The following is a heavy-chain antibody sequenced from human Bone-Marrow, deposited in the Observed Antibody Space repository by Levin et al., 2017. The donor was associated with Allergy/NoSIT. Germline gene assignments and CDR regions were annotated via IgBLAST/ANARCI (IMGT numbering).Heavy chain of an antibody. J-gene: IGHJ4*02. V-gene: IGHV3-30*04. CDR3: ARDGEREPQKTLDY. Sequence: LSLTCAVSGFAFRSYAMHWVRQAPGKGLEWVAVISYDGSTKYYTPSVKGRFTISRDNSKNILYLQMNSLRVEDTGLYYCARDGEREPQKTLDYWGQGTVVTVSS. D-gene: IGHD1-26*01. CDR1: GFAFRSYA. CDR2: ISYDGSTK.